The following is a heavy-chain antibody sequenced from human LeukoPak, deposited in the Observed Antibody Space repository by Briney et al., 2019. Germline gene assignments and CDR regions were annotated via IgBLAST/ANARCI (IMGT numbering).Heavy chain of an antibody. CDR1: GFTFSSSA. CDR2: ISGSGDRT. CDR3: AKDYYGSGSYGWFDY. J-gene: IGHJ4*02. D-gene: IGHD3-10*01. V-gene: IGHV3-23*01. Sequence: PGGSLRLSCAASGFTFSSSAMSWVRQAPGKGLEWVSTISGSGDRTYYADSVKGRFTISRDNSKNTLFLHMNSLRAEDTAVYSCAKDYYGSGSYGWFDYWGQGTLVTVCS.